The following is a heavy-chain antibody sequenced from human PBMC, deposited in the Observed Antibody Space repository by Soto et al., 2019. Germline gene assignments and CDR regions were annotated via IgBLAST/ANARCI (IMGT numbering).Heavy chain of an antibody. CDR1: GFTFSSYS. CDR2: ISSSSSTI. D-gene: IGHD6-19*01. Sequence: RLSCAASGFTFSSYSMNWVRQAPGKGLEWVSYISSSSSTIYYADSVKGRFTISRDNAKNSLYLQMNSLRAEDTAVYYCARGVAVAGTLGSFDYWGQGTLVTVSS. V-gene: IGHV3-48*01. J-gene: IGHJ4*02. CDR3: ARGVAVAGTLGSFDY.